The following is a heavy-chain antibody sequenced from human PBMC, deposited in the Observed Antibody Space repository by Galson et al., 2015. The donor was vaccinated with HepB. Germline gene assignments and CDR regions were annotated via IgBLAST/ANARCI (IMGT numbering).Heavy chain of an antibody. D-gene: IGHD2-2*01. V-gene: IGHV3-23*01. CDR1: GFTFSRYA. Sequence: LRLSCAPSGFTFSRYAMIWVRQAPGKGLEWVSGISASGGGTYYADSVRGRFTISRDNSKNTLFLQMNSLRAEDTAVYYCAKAKRDPVVVPDPRAPAEDWGQGTLVTVSS. CDR2: ISASGGGT. J-gene: IGHJ4*02. CDR3: AKAKRDPVVVPDPRAPAED.